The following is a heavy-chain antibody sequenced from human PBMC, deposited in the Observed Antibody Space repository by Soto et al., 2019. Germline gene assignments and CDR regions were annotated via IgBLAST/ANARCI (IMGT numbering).Heavy chain of an antibody. Sequence: PSQTLSLTCAISGDSVSSNSAAWNWIRQSPSGGLEWLGRAYYKSKWYNDYAVSVKSRITINPDTSRNQSSLRLNSVTPEDTAVYYCARDVVTMVRGIIMDYYGMDAWGQGTTVTVSS. CDR3: ARDVVTMVRGIIMDYYGMDA. J-gene: IGHJ6*02. V-gene: IGHV6-1*01. D-gene: IGHD3-10*01. CDR1: GDSVSSNSAA. CDR2: AYYKSKWYN.